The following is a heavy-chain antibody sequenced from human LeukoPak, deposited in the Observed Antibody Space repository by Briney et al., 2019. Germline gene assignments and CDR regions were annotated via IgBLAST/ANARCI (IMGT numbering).Heavy chain of an antibody. J-gene: IGHJ3*02. CDR2: IIPIFGTA. D-gene: IGHD4-17*01. CDR1: GGTFSSYA. V-gene: IGHV1-69*05. CDR3: ATDRGATVTTSAFDI. Sequence: ASVKVSCKASGGTFSSYAISWVRQAPGQGLEWMGGIIPIFGTANYAQKLQGRVTMTTDTSTSTAYMELSSLRSEDTAVYYCATDRGATVTTSAFDIWGQGTMVTVSS.